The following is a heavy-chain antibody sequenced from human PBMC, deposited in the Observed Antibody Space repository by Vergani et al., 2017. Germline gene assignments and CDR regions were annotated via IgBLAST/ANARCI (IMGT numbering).Heavy chain of an antibody. V-gene: IGHV6-1*01. CDR3: ARSIGGTGGIKDGMDV. Sequence: QVQLQQSGPGLVKPSQTLSLTCAISGDSVSSNSAAWNWIRQSPSRGLEWLGRTYYGSKWYNDYAGSVKSRIPIKPDTTKNQFSLQLNSVTPEDTAVYYCARSIGGTGGIKDGMDVWGQGTTVTVSS. J-gene: IGHJ6*02. CDR1: GDSVSSNSAA. CDR2: TYYGSKWYN. D-gene: IGHD1-14*01.